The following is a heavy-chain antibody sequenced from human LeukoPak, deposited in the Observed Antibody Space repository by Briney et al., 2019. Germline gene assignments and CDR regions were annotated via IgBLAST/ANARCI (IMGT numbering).Heavy chain of an antibody. CDR2: IGRQGDSDAT. V-gene: IGHV3-73*01. Sequence: GGSLRLSCAASGLTFSGSGIHWVRQASGKGLGWLGRIGRQGDSDATRYAASLKGKFTISRVDSRNTAYLQMNSLKTEDTAVYYCAGDYNFLTGLNYWGQGTLVTVSS. D-gene: IGHD3-9*01. J-gene: IGHJ4*02. CDR1: GLTFSGSG. CDR3: AGDYNFLTGLNY.